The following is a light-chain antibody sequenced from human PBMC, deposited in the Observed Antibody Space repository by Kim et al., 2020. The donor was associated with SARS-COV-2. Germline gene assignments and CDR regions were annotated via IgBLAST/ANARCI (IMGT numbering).Light chain of an antibody. J-gene: IGLJ2*01. V-gene: IGLV3-19*01. CDR1: SLRSSY. Sequence: SSELTQDSAVSVALGQTVRITCPGDSLRSSYATWYQQKPGQAPILVIYGKNNRPSGIPDRFHGSSSGNTASLTITGTQAGDEADYYSTSRDSTDNVVLGG. CDR2: GKN. CDR3: TSRDSTDNVV.